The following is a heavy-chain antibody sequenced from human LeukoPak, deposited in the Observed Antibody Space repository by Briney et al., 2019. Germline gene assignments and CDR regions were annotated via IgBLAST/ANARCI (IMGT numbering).Heavy chain of an antibody. Sequence: ASVTVSYKASGYTFTGYYMHWVRQAPGQGVEWMGWINPNSGGTNYAQKFQGRGTITRDTSISTAYMELSRLRSDDTAVYYCARESSGWYPWGQGTLVSVST. CDR3: ARESSGWYP. D-gene: IGHD6-19*01. CDR2: INPNSGGT. V-gene: IGHV1-2*02. CDR1: GYTFTGYY. J-gene: IGHJ5*02.